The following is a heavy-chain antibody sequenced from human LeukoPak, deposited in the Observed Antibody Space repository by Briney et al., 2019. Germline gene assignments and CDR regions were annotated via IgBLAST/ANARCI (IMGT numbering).Heavy chain of an antibody. D-gene: IGHD6-13*01. V-gene: IGHV4-39*01. Sequence: SETLSLTCTVSGDSISSSNYYWGWIRQPPGKGLEWIGSIYYSGSTYYNPSLKSRVTISVDTSKNQFSLKLSSVTAADTAVYYCARLRSAAAGIRFDPWGQGTLVTVSS. CDR1: GDSISSSNYY. CDR2: IYYSGST. CDR3: ARLRSAAAGIRFDP. J-gene: IGHJ5*02.